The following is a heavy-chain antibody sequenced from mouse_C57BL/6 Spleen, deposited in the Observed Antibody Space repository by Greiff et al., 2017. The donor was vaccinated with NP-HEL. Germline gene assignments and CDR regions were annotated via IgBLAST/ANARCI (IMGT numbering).Heavy chain of an antibody. Sequence: EVQVVESGGGLVKPGGSLKLSCAASGFTFSDYGMHWVLQAPEKGLEWVAYISSGSSTIYYADTVKGRFTISRDNAKNTLFLQMTSLRSEDTAMYYCARRWLLGGYAMDYWGQGTSVTVSS. V-gene: IGHV5-17*01. CDR3: ARRWLLGGYAMDY. CDR2: ISSGSSTI. CDR1: GFTFSDYG. J-gene: IGHJ4*01. D-gene: IGHD2-3*01.